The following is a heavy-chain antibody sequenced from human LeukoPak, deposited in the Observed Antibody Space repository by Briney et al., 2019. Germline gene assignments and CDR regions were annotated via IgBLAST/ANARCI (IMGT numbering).Heavy chain of an antibody. CDR1: GGSFSGYY. CDR3: ARGRGYSYGYQYYYDSSGYFVFDY. J-gene: IGHJ4*02. D-gene: IGHD3-22*01. V-gene: IGHV4-34*01. Sequence: SETLSLTCAVYGGSFSGYYWSWIRQPPGKGLEWIGEINHSVSTNYNPSLKSRVTISVDTSKNQFSLKLSSVTDADTAVYYCARGRGYSYGYQYYYDSSGYFVFDYWGQGTLVTVSS. CDR2: INHSVST.